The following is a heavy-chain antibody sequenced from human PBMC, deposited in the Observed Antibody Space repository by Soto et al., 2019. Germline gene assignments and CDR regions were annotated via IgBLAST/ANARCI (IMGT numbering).Heavy chain of an antibody. CDR1: GYTFTSSG. J-gene: IGHJ5*02. D-gene: IGHD1-26*01. CDR2: ISTHNGNT. Sequence: ASVKVSGKASGYTFTSSGISWVRQAPGQGLEWMGWISTHNGNTNYAQKLQGRVTMTTDTSSNTVYMELRSLTADDTAVYCCARDPGPKIVGARVWFAPWSQGTLVTVSS. CDR3: ARDPGPKIVGARVWFAP. V-gene: IGHV1-18*04.